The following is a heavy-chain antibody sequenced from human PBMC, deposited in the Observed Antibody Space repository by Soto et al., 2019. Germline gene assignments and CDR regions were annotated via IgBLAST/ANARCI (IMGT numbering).Heavy chain of an antibody. CDR3: ARDLGTGTDY. CDR1: GDSITNSNW. D-gene: IGHD1-1*01. Sequence: SETLSLTCAVSGDSITNSNWWSWVRQAPGKGLEWIGEIYHSGATTYNPSLKSRATISVDPSNNHFSLELTSVTAADTAVYFCARDLGTGTDYWGQGTLVTGSS. J-gene: IGHJ4*02. CDR2: IYHSGAT. V-gene: IGHV4-4*02.